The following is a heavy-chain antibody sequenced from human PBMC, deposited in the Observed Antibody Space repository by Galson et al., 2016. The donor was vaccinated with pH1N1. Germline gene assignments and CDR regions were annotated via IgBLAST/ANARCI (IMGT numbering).Heavy chain of an antibody. CDR1: GGTFSSNT. D-gene: IGHD3-22*01. Sequence: SVKVSCKASGGTFSSNTVSWVRQAPGHGLEWVGRIVPILGTMNYPQKFQGRVTITADESTSTAFLELSSLRSEDTAIYYCAIMQRYYFDSSGYYFPWGQGTLVIVSS. V-gene: IGHV1-69*13. J-gene: IGHJ5*02. CDR3: AIMQRYYFDSSGYYFP. CDR2: IVPILGTM.